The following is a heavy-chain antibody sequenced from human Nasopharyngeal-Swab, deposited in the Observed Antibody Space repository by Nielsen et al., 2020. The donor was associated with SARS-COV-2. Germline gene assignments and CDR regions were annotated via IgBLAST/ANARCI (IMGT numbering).Heavy chain of an antibody. Sequence: SETLSLTCTVSGGSISSYYWSWIRQPPGKGLEWIGYICYSGSTNYNPSLKSRVTISVDTSKNQFSLKLSSVTAADTAVYYCARGYPLRGMDVWGQGTTVTVSS. V-gene: IGHV4-59*13. CDR1: GGSISSYY. D-gene: IGHD1-26*01. CDR3: ARGYPLRGMDV. CDR2: ICYSGST. J-gene: IGHJ6*02.